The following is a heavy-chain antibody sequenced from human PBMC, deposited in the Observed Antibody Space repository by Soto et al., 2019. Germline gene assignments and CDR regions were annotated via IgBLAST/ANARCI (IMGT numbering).Heavy chain of an antibody. V-gene: IGHV3-23*01. CDR1: GFTFSSYA. CDR2: ISGSGGST. J-gene: IGHJ6*02. CDR3: AKDSPQLLWFGETYGMDV. Sequence: GGSLRLSCAASGFTFSSYAMSWVRQAPGKGLEWVSAISGSGGSTYYADSVKGRFTISRDNSKNTLYLQMNSLRAEDTAVYYCAKDSPQLLWFGETYGMDVWGQGTTVTVSS. D-gene: IGHD3-10*01.